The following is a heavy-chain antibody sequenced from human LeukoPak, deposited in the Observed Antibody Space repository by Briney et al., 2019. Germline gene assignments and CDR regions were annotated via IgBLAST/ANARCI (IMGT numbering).Heavy chain of an antibody. J-gene: IGHJ4*02. Sequence: GGSLRLSCAASGFTFSSYAMSWVRQAPGKGLEWVSAVSGGGGSTYYADSVKGRFTISRDNSKNTLYLQMNSLRAEDTAVYYCAKDLVATPLVPPSYWGQGPLVPVST. V-gene: IGHV3-23*01. CDR1: GFTFSSYA. D-gene: IGHD5-12*01. CDR3: AKDLVATPLVPPSY. CDR2: VSGGGGST.